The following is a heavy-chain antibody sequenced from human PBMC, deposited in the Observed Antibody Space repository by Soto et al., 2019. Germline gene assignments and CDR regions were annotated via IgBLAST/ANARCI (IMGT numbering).Heavy chain of an antibody. V-gene: IGHV1-69*13. CDR3: ARGSLPLRGYSWRPDFYGMDV. CDR1: GGTFSSYA. J-gene: IGHJ6*02. CDR2: IIPIFGTA. Sequence: GASVKVSCKASGGTFSSYAISWVRQAPGQGLEWMGGIIPIFGTANYAQKFQGRVTITADESTSTAYMELSSLRSEDTAVYYCARGSLPLRGYSWRPDFYGMDVWGQGTTVTVSS. D-gene: IGHD5-18*01.